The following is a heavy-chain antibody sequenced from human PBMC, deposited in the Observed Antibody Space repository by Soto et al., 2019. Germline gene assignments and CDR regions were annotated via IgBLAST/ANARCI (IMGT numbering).Heavy chain of an antibody. D-gene: IGHD3-22*01. Sequence: QVQLVQSGAEVRKPGSSVRVSCKASGGSFNRHTISWVRQAPGQGLEWMGGIIPIFGTANHAQKFQGRVTISADESTSTVYMELSSLRSDDTAIYYCARGWGDDSTDYYYAYWGQGTLVIFSS. CDR2: IIPIFGTA. V-gene: IGHV1-69*01. J-gene: IGHJ4*02. CDR1: GGSFNRHT. CDR3: ARGWGDDSTDYYYAY.